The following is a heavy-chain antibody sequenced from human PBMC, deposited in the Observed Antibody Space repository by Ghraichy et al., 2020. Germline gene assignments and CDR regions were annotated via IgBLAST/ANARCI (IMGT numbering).Heavy chain of an antibody. Sequence: GGSLRLSCAASGFTFSNYAMSWVRQAPGKGLEWVSAVSGSGDSTYYADSVQGRFTISRDNSKNTLYLQINSLRAEDTALYYCAKVLGAVRSTIPEFDYWGQGTLVTVSS. J-gene: IGHJ4*02. V-gene: IGHV3-23*01. D-gene: IGHD5/OR15-5a*01. CDR1: GFTFSNYA. CDR3: AKVLGAVRSTIPEFDY. CDR2: VSGSGDST.